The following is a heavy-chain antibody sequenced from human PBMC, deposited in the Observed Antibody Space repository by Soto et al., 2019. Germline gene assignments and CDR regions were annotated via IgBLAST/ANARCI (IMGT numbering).Heavy chain of an antibody. D-gene: IGHD3-3*01. V-gene: IGHV4-59*01. Sequence: SLTCTVSGGSISSYYWSWIRQPPGKGLEWIGYIYYSGSTNYNPSLKSRVTISVDTSKNQFSLKLSSVTAADTAVYYCARYDFWSGHGGAFDIWGQGTMVTVSS. CDR2: IYYSGST. J-gene: IGHJ3*02. CDR3: ARYDFWSGHGGAFDI. CDR1: GGSISSYY.